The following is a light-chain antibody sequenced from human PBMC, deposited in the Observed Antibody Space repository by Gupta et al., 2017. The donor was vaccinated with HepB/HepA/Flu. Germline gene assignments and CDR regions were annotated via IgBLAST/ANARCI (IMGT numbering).Light chain of an antibody. J-gene: IGLJ1*01. CDR2: DVT. V-gene: IGLV2-14*03. CDR1: SSDVADYVY. CDR3: TSYTRRNTLV. Sequence: QSALTQSASVSGSPGQSITISCTVTSSDVADYVYFFWYRQHPGKAPELMIYDVTNRPSGVSNLFSGSKPGDTASLTISGLQADDEAHYYCTSYTRRNTLVFGTGTQVTVL.